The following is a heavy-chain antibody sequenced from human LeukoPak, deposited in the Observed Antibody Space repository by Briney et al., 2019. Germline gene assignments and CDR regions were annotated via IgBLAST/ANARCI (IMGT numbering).Heavy chain of an antibody. Sequence: SETLSLTCAVYGGSFSDYYWSWIRQPPGKGLEWIGEINHSGSTNYNPSLKSRVTISVDTSKNQFSLKLSSVTAADTAVYYCARDNYYDSSGYYRVWGQGTLVTVSS. CDR3: ARDNYYDSSGYYRV. D-gene: IGHD3-22*01. CDR1: GGSFSDYY. J-gene: IGHJ4*02. CDR2: INHSGST. V-gene: IGHV4-34*01.